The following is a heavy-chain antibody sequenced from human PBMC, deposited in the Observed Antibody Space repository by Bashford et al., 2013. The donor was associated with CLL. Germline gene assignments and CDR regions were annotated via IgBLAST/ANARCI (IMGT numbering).Heavy chain of an antibody. CDR2: SSSGSTI. V-gene: IGHV3-11*01. D-gene: IGHD6-6*01. CDR3: ARDSPLAQKSIAAPAVGMDV. Sequence: SSSGSTIYYADSVKGRFTISRDNAKNSLYLQMNSLRAEDTAVYYCARDSPLAQKSIAAPAVGMDVWGQGTTVTVS. J-gene: IGHJ6*02.